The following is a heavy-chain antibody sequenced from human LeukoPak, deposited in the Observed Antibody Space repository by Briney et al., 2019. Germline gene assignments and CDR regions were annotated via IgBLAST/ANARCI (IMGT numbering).Heavy chain of an antibody. CDR2: INHSGST. J-gene: IGHJ6*02. CDR1: GGSISSSSYY. Sequence: SETLSLTCTVSGGSISSSSYYWGWIRQPPGKGLEWIGEINHSGSTNYNPSLKSRVTISVDTSKNQFSLKLSSVTAADTAVYYCARVLAAWAFYYYYGMDVWGQGTTVTVSS. CDR3: ARVLAAWAFYYYYGMDV. D-gene: IGHD2-15*01. V-gene: IGHV4-39*07.